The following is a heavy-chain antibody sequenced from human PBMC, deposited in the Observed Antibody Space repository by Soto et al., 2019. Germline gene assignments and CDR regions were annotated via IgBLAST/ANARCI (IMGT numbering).Heavy chain of an antibody. CDR1: GYSFTSYW. Sequence: PGESVKISCXGSGYSFTSYWIGWVRQMPGKGLEWMGIIYPGDSDTRYSPSFQGQVTISADKSISTAYLQWSSLKASDTAMYYCARHPPEYSSSYNWFDPWGPGTLVTVSS. CDR2: IYPGDSDT. CDR3: ARHPPEYSSSYNWFDP. V-gene: IGHV5-51*01. J-gene: IGHJ5*02. D-gene: IGHD6-6*01.